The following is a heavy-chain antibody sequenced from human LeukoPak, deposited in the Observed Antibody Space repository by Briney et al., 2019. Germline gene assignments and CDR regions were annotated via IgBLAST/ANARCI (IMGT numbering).Heavy chain of an antibody. Sequence: ASVKVSCKASGGTFSSYAISWVRQAPGQGLEWMGRINPNSGGTKYAQKFQGRVTMTRDTSINTAYMELSRLRSDDTAVYYCAREDSNPKYYYYYGMDVWGQRTTVTVSS. D-gene: IGHD4-11*01. CDR1: GGTFSSYA. J-gene: IGHJ6*02. V-gene: IGHV1-2*06. CDR3: AREDSNPKYYYYYGMDV. CDR2: INPNSGGT.